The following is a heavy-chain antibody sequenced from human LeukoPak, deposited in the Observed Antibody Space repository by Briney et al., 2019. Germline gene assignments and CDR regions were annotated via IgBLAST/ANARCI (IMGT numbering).Heavy chain of an antibody. CDR3: ARTTVTVSHFDY. CDR2: IYDTGST. CDR1: GGSISAYY. V-gene: IGHV4-59*08. Sequence: SETLSLTCTVSGGSISAYYWSWIRQPPGKGLEWIGYIYDTGSTNYNPSLKSRVTISIDTSKNQFSLKLSSVTAADMAVYYCARTTVTVSHFDYWGQGTLVTVSS. J-gene: IGHJ4*02. D-gene: IGHD4-17*01.